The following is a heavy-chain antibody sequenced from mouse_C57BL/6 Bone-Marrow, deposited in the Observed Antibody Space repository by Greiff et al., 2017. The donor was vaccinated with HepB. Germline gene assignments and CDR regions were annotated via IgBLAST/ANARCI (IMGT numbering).Heavy chain of an antibody. V-gene: IGHV14-4*01. CDR1: GFNIKDDY. Sequence: VQLQQSGAELVRPGASVKLSCTASGFNIKDDYMHWVKQRPEQGLEWIGWIDPENGDTEYASKFQGKATITADTSSNTAYLQLSSLTSEDTAVYYCTTGGVTTYYFDYWGQGTTLTVSS. CDR3: TTGGVTTYYFDY. D-gene: IGHD2-5*01. CDR2: IDPENGDT. J-gene: IGHJ2*01.